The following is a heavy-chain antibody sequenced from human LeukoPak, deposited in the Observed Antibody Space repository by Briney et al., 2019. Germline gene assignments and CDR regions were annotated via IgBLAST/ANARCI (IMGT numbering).Heavy chain of an antibody. CDR1: GFTFADYA. V-gene: IGHV3-9*01. CDR2: ISWNSASI. Sequence: GRSLRLSCAASGFTFADYAMHWVRQAPGKGLEWVSGISWNSASIGYADSVKGRFTISRDNAKNSLYLQMNSLRAEDTAVYYCARDLYRIVVVPHYFDYWGQGTLVTVSS. CDR3: ARDLYRIVVVPHYFDY. D-gene: IGHD3-22*01. J-gene: IGHJ4*02.